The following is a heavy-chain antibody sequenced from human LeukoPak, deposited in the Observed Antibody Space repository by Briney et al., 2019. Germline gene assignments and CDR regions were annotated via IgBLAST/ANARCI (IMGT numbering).Heavy chain of an antibody. D-gene: IGHD3-22*01. CDR3: AKDTYYYDSSGYHATYYFDY. V-gene: IGHV3-53*05. J-gene: IGHJ4*02. Sequence: PGGSLRLSCAASGFIVSSNYMNWVRQAAGKGLEWVSVIFSGDTTYYADSVKGRFTISRDNSKNTLYLQMNSLRAEDTAVYYCAKDTYYYDSSGYHATYYFDYWGQGTLVTVSS. CDR2: IFSGDTT. CDR1: GFIVSSNY.